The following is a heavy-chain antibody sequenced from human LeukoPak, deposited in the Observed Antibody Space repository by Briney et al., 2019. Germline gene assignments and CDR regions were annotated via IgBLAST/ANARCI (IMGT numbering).Heavy chain of an antibody. CDR2: IYTSGST. CDR3: AGQNYYDSSGLDY. V-gene: IGHV4-61*02. J-gene: IGHJ4*02. CDR1: GGSISSGNYY. Sequence: NPSETLSLTCTVSGGSISSGNYYRSWIRQPAGKGLEWIGRIYTSGSTKYNPSLKSRVTISVDTSKNQFSLKLSSVTAADTAVYYCAGQNYYDSSGLDYWGQGTLVTVSS. D-gene: IGHD3-22*01.